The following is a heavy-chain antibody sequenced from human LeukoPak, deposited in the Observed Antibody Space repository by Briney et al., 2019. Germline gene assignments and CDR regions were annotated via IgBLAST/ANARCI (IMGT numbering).Heavy chain of an antibody. CDR2: IHYSGRT. CDR1: GGSISKFY. CDR3: ARDQGLFDH. Sequence: PSETLSLTCTVSGGSISKFYWSWIRQPPGKGLEWMGYIHYSGRTNYNPSLKSRVTISVDTSKKQFSLNLSSVTAADTAVYYCARDQGLFDHWGQGTLVTVPS. V-gene: IGHV4-59*01. J-gene: IGHJ4*02.